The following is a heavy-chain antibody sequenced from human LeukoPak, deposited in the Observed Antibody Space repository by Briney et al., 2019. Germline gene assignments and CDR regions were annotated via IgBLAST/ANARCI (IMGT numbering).Heavy chain of an antibody. V-gene: IGHV1-18*01. CDR2: VSTSNGDT. CDR3: ARDYYESRSYWHDTCDI. Sequence: ASVKVSCKASGYPFTIYGICWVRRAPGQGLEWMGWVSTSNGDTYYAQKLQGRVTMTTDTSTSTIYMELRSLSSDDTALYYCARDYYESRSYWHDTCDIWGQGTMVTVSS. J-gene: IGHJ3*02. CDR1: GYPFTIYG. D-gene: IGHD3-22*01.